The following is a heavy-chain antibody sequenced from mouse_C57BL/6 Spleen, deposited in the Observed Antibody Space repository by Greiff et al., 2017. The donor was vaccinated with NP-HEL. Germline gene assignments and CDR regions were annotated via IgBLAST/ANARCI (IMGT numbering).Heavy chain of an antibody. V-gene: IGHV1-63*01. CDR1: GYTFTNYW. J-gene: IGHJ1*03. CDR2: IYPGGGYT. D-gene: IGHD1-1*01. Sequence: VKVVESGAELVRPGTSVKMSCKASGYTFTNYWIGWAKQRPGHGLEWIGDIYPGGGYTNYNEKFKGKATLTADKSSSTAYMQFSSLTSEDSAIYYCARNPYGSSYWYFDVWGTGTTVTVSS. CDR3: ARNPYGSSYWYFDV.